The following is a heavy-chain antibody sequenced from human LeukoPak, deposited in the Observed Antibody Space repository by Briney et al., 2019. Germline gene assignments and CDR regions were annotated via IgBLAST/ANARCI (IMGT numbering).Heavy chain of an antibody. CDR1: GYTFTSYA. CDR3: ARAGPQLWVDY. J-gene: IGHJ4*02. V-gene: IGHV1-3*01. CDR2: INAGNCNT. Sequence: ASVKVSCKASGYTFTSYAMHWVRQAPAQRLEWMGWINAGNCNTKYSQKFQGRVTITSDTSASTAYMELSSLRSEDTAVYYCARAGPQLWVDYWGQGTLVTVSS. D-gene: IGHD5-18*01.